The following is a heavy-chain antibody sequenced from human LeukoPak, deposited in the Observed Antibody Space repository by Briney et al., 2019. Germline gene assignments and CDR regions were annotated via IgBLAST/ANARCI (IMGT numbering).Heavy chain of an antibody. CDR3: AKGDTGVIRRYYLDS. CDR1: GFTFSNYG. D-gene: IGHD5-18*01. V-gene: IGHV3-23*05. J-gene: IGHJ4*02. Sequence: GGSLRLSCAASGFTFSNYGMSWVRQAPRKGLEWVSVTDTSGVITYYTDSVKGRFTISRDNSKNTLNLQMDSLRVEDTAVYYCAKGDTGVIRRYYLDSWGQGTLVTVSS. CDR2: TDTSGVIT.